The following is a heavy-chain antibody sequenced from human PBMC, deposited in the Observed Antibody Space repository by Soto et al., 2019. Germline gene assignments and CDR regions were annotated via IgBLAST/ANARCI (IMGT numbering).Heavy chain of an antibody. CDR1: GESISSGGYY. D-gene: IGHD6-6*01. V-gene: IGHV4-31*03. CDR3: ARASSSSSAADY. J-gene: IGHJ4*02. CDR2: IYDSESA. Sequence: SETLSLTCNVSGESISSGGYYWSWIRHHPGKGLEWIGYIYDSESAYYNPSLKSRVTISMDTSKNHFAMRLSSVTGADTAVYYCARASSSSSAADYRGQGTLVT.